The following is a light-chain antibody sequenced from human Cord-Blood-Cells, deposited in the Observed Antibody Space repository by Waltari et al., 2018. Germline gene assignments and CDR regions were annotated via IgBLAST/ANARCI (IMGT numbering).Light chain of an antibody. J-gene: IGKJ2*01. V-gene: IGKV1-39*01. CDR2: AAS. Sequence: DIQMTQSPSSLSASLGDRVTITCRASQSISSYLNWYQQKPGKAPKLLIYAASSLQSGVPSRFSGSGSGTDFTLTISSLQPEDFATYDCQQSYSTPYTFGQGTKLEIK. CDR1: QSISSY. CDR3: QQSYSTPYT.